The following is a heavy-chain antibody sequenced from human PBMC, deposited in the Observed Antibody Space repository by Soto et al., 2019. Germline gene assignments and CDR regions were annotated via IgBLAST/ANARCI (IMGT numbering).Heavy chain of an antibody. CDR2: TYYSGST. D-gene: IGHD5-12*01. V-gene: IGHV4-61*01. J-gene: IGHJ4*02. Sequence: SETLSLTCTVSGGSVSSGSYYWSWIRQPPGKGLEWIGYTYYSGSTNYNPSLKSRVTISVDTSKNQFSLKLSSVTAADTAVYYCARMDIVATMTDYWGQGTLVTVSS. CDR3: ARMDIVATMTDY. CDR1: GGSVSSGSYY.